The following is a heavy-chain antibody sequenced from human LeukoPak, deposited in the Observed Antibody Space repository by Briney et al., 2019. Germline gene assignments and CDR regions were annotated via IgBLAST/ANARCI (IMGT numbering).Heavy chain of an antibody. CDR3: ARDPDDYVWGSYRYSRRLDY. CDR1: GFTFSSYA. V-gene: IGHV3-30-3*01. Sequence: GGSLRLSCAASGFTFSSYAMHWVRQAPGKGLEWVAVISYDGSNKYYADSVKGRFTISRDNSKNTLYLQTNSLRAEDTAVYYCARDPDDYVWGSYRYSRRLDYWGQGTLVTISS. CDR2: ISYDGSNK. D-gene: IGHD3-16*02. J-gene: IGHJ4*02.